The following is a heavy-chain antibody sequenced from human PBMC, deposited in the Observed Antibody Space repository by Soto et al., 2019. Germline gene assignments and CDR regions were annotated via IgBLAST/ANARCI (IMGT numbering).Heavy chain of an antibody. V-gene: IGHV1-24*01. D-gene: IGHD3-3*01. Sequence: QLQLVQSGAEVKKPGASVKVSCKVSGYTLAELSMHWVRQAPGKGLEWMGGLDPEDGETIYAQKVQGRVTMTEDTSTDTAYMELCSLRSEDTAVYYCTTGQRPIRFLEWLSRYYFDYWGQGTLVTVSS. CDR1: GYTLAELS. CDR2: LDPEDGET. J-gene: IGHJ4*02. CDR3: TTGQRPIRFLEWLSRYYFDY.